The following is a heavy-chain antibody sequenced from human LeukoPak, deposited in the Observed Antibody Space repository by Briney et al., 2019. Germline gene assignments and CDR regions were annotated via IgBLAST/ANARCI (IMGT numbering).Heavy chain of an antibody. Sequence: SETLSLTCAVYGGSFSGYYWSWIRQPPGQERKWIGEINHSGSTNYTPPHKSRITISVDTSKHQFSLMLSSVTAADTAVYYCASLNWGYDVAHFDLWGRGTLVTVSS. V-gene: IGHV4-34*01. J-gene: IGHJ2*01. CDR1: GGSFSGYY. CDR2: INHSGST. D-gene: IGHD7-27*01. CDR3: ASLNWGYDVAHFDL.